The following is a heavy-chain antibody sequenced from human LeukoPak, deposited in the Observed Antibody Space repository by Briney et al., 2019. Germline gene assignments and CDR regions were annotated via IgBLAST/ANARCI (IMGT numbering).Heavy chain of an antibody. CDR3: ARVYYYGSGSYYYYYYYYMDV. CDR1: GFTFSSYG. V-gene: IGHV3-53*01. Sequence: GGSLRLSCAASGFTFSSYGMHWVRQAPGKGLEWVSVIYSGGSTYYADSVKGRFTISRDNSKNTLYLQMNSLRAEDTAVYYCARVYYYGSGSYYYYYYYYMDVWGKGTTVTISS. J-gene: IGHJ6*03. CDR2: IYSGGST. D-gene: IGHD3-10*01.